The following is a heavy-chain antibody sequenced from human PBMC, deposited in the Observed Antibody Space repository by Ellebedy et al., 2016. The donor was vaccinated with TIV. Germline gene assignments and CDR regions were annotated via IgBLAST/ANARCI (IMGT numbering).Heavy chain of an antibody. CDR2: IFYTGST. CDR3: ARGAFTVTPKRLYFDS. CDR1: GGSISTTTDYY. D-gene: IGHD4-17*01. J-gene: IGHJ4*02. Sequence: SETLSLXXTVSGGSISTTTDYYWAWIRQPPGKGLEWIGSIFYTGSTYYNSSLKSRVTISVDTSKNQVSLRLISVTAADTAVYYCARGAFTVTPKRLYFDSWGQGTLVTVSS. V-gene: IGHV4-39*07.